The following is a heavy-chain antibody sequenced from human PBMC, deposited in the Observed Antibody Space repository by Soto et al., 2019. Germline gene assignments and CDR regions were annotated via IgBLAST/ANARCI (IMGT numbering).Heavy chain of an antibody. J-gene: IGHJ5*02. CDR2: INAGNGNT. CDR1: GYTFTSYA. Sequence: GASVKVSCKASGYTFTSYAMHWVGQAPGQRLEWMGWINAGNGNTKYSQKFQGRVTITRDTSASTAYMELSSLRSEDTAVYYCARDESLALNWFDPWGQGTLVTVSS. V-gene: IGHV1-3*01. D-gene: IGHD6-19*01. CDR3: ARDESLALNWFDP.